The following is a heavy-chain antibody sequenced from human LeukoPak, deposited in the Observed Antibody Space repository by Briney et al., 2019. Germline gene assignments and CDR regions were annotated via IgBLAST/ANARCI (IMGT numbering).Heavy chain of an antibody. CDR2: ISTNGTI. CDR1: GVSISSGSYC. Sequence: SQTLSLTCTVSGVSISSGSYCWSWIRQPAGKGLEWIGRISTNGTIHYNPSLKSRVTISVDTSKNQFSLKLSSVTAADTAVYYCARSVDSSGLVGIYYWGQGALVTVSP. CDR3: ARSVDSSGLVGIYY. V-gene: IGHV4-61*02. J-gene: IGHJ4*02. D-gene: IGHD3-22*01.